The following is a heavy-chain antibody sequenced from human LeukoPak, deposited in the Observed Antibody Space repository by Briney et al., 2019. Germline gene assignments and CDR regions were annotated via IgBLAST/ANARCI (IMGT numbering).Heavy chain of an antibody. J-gene: IGHJ5*02. CDR3: ARDLPVAGESNWFDP. Sequence: GASVEVSCKASGYTFTGYYMHWVRQAPGQGLEWMGRINPNSGGTNYAQKFQGRVTMNRDTSISTAYMELSRLRSDDTAVYYCARDLPVAGESNWFDPWGQGTLVTVSS. CDR2: INPNSGGT. V-gene: IGHV1-2*06. CDR1: GYTFTGYY. D-gene: IGHD6-19*01.